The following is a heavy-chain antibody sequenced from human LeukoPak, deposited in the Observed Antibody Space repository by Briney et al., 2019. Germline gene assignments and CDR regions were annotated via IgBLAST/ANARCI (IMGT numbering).Heavy chain of an antibody. D-gene: IGHD2-2*02. Sequence: ASVKVSCKASGYTFTGYYMHWVQQAPGQGLEWMGWINPNSGGTNYAQKFQGRVTMTRDTSISTAYMELSRLRSDDTAVYYCATLEVGYCSSTSCYTSYYFDYWGQGTLVTVSS. CDR1: GYTFTGYY. CDR3: ATLEVGYCSSTSCYTSYYFDY. J-gene: IGHJ4*02. V-gene: IGHV1-2*02. CDR2: INPNSGGT.